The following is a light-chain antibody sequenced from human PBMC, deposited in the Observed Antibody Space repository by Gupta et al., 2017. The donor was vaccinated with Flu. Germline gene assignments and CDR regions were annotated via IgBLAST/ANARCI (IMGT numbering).Light chain of an antibody. J-gene: IGKJ1*01. CDR3: QQCKSWPWM. Sequence: ENVMTQSPATLSVSPGERATLSCRASQSLSSNLAWCQQKPGQAPRLLSSSASSRATGFPAGFSGSGSGTELTLTITSLQSEDFAIYYCQQCKSWPWMFGQGTKVEIK. V-gene: IGKV3-15*01. CDR1: QSLSSN. CDR2: SAS.